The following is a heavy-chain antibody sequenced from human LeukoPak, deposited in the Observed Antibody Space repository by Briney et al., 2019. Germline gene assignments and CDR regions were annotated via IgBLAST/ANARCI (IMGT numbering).Heavy chain of an antibody. D-gene: IGHD3-22*01. CDR3: ARGALLLGVRY. CDR2: IYYSGST. V-gene: IGHV4-31*03. Sequence: PSETLSLTCTVSGGSISSGGYYWSWIRQHPGKGLEWIGYIYYSGSTYYNPSLKSRVTISVDTSKNQSSLKLSSVTAADTAVYYCARGALLLGVRYWGQGTLVTVSS. CDR1: GGSISSGGYY. J-gene: IGHJ4*02.